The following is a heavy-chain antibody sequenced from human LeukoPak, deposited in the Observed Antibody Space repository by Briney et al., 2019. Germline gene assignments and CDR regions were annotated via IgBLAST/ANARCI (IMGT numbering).Heavy chain of an antibody. CDR1: GFTFSSYG. D-gene: IGHD3-16*01. J-gene: IGHJ4*02. CDR3: AKDWGEYFDYVWGSFTSFDS. V-gene: IGHV3-23*01. Sequence: GGSLRLSCEASGFTFSSYGMGWVRQAPGKGLEWVSSISGTGDRTYYADSVKGRFTISRDNSKNTLFIQMKSLRGEDTAVYYCAKDWGEYFDYVWGSFTSFDSWGQGTLVTVSS. CDR2: ISGTGDRT.